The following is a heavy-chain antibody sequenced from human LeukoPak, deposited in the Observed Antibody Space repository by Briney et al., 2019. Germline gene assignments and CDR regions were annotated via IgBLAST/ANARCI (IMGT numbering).Heavy chain of an antibody. D-gene: IGHD2/OR15-2a*01. CDR2: IYYSGST. Sequence: PSETLSLTSTVSGGSISSYYWSWIRQPPGKGLEWIGYIYYSGSTNYNPSLKSRVTISVDTSKNQFSLKLSSVTAADTAVYYCAREFYLANSWFDPWGQGTLVTVSS. V-gene: IGHV4-59*01. J-gene: IGHJ5*02. CDR3: AREFYLANSWFDP. CDR1: GGSISSYY.